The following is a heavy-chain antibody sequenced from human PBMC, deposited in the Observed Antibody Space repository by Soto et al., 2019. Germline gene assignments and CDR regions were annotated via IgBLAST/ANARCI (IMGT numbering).Heavy chain of an antibody. V-gene: IGHV4-39*01. CDR2: IYYSGST. J-gene: IGHJ3*02. Sequence: QLQLQESGPGLVKPSETLSLTCTVSGGSISSSSYYWGWIRQPPGKGLEWIGSIYYSGSTYYNPSLKSRVTISVDTSKNQFSLELSSVTAADTAVYYCARLPLDRLVVVAATHGAFDIWGQGTMVTVSS. D-gene: IGHD2-15*01. CDR1: GGSISSSSYY. CDR3: ARLPLDRLVVVAATHGAFDI.